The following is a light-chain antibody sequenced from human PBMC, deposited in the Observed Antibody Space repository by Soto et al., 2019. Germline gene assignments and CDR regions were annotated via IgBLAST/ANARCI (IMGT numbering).Light chain of an antibody. V-gene: IGKV1-39*01. J-gene: IGKJ1*01. CDR1: QSIRNY. CDR2: AAS. Sequence: DIQMTQSPSSLSASVGDRVTISCRASQSIRNYVSWYQQKPGTAPKLLIRAASTLQSGVPSRFSVSGSGTDFTLTISSLQIEDCATYFCQQTDSTPQTFGQGTNVEI. CDR3: QQTDSTPQT.